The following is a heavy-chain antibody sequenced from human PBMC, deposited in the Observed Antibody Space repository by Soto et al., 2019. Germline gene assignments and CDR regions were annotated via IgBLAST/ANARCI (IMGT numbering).Heavy chain of an antibody. D-gene: IGHD1-1*01. CDR1: GFTVSNYW. CDR3: ARGGSTGANV. CDR2: INSDGSIT. J-gene: IGHJ4*02. Sequence: EVQLVESGGKLVQPGASLRLSCAASGFTVSNYWMHWVRQAPGKGLVWVSHINSDGSITNYADSVKGRFTISRDDAKNTLYLQMSSLRAEDTALYYCARGGSTGANVWGQGTLVTVSS. V-gene: IGHV3-74*01.